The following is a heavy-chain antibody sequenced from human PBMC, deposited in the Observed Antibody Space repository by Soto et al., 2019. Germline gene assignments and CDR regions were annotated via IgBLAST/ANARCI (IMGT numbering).Heavy chain of an antibody. CDR2: IYYSGTT. Sequence: SETLSLTCTVSGGSISSHDYYWSWIRQPPGKGLEWIGYIYYSGTTYYNPSLKSRVTMSVDTSQNQFSLKLSFVTAADTAVYYCARYGDHVGYYFDYWGQGTLVTVSS. V-gene: IGHV4-30-4*01. CDR3: ARYGDHVGYYFDY. J-gene: IGHJ4*02. CDR1: GGSISSHDYY. D-gene: IGHD4-17*01.